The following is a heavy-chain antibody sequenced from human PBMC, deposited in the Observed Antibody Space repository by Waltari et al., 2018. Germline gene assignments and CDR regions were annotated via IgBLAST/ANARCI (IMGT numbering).Heavy chain of an antibody. V-gene: IGHV1-18*01. D-gene: IGHD2-2*01. CDR1: GYTFTSYG. CDR3: ARDCSSTSCQSIFDY. J-gene: IGHJ4*02. Sequence: QVQLVQSGAEVKKPGASVKVSCKASGYTFTSYGISWVRQAPGQGLEWMGWISAYNGNTNDAQKLQGRVTMTTDTSTSTAYMELRSLRSDDTAVYYCARDCSSTSCQSIFDYWGQGTLVTVSS. CDR2: ISAYNGNT.